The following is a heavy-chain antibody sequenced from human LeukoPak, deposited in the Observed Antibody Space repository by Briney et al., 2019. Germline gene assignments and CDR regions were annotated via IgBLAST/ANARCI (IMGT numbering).Heavy chain of an antibody. CDR3: ERDVGFPARFDS. D-gene: IGHD1-26*01. J-gene: IGHJ5*01. CDR1: GDSLTNFY. V-gene: IGHV4-4*07. Sequence: PSETLSLTCTVSGDSLTNFYWSWIRQPAGKGLEWIGRVYTNERTKYNPSLKSRLTMSVDTSSNHVFLRLTCVSAADTAVYYCERDVGFPARFDSWGQGILVTVSS. CDR2: VYTNERT.